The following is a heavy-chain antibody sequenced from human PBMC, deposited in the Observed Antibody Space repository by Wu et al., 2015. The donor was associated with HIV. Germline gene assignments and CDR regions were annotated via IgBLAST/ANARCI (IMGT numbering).Heavy chain of an antibody. CDR3: VTSSGWSNSWFDP. V-gene: IGHV1-24*01. J-gene: IGHJ5*02. CDR2: FDPKHGEI. D-gene: IGHD6-19*01. Sequence: QVQLVQSGAEVKKPGSSVRVSCKASGGTFSSYAINWVRQAPGQGLEWMGGFDPKHGEIIYAQKFQGRVTMTEDTSTDTAYMELISLKSEDTAVYYCVTSSGWSNSWFDPWGQGTLVTVSS. CDR1: GGTFSSYA.